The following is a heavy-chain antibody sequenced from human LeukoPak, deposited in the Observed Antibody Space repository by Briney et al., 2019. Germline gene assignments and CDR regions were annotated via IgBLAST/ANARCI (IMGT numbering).Heavy chain of an antibody. CDR3: ARVHYYDSSGYYY. J-gene: IGHJ4*02. CDR1: GGSFSGYY. V-gene: IGHV4-34*01. D-gene: IGHD3-22*01. Sequence: SETLSLTCAVYGGSFSGYYWSWIRQPPGEGLEWIGEINHSGSTNYNPSLKSRVTISVDTSKNQFSLKLSSVTAADTAVYYCARVHYYDSSGYYYWGQGTLVTVSS. CDR2: INHSGST.